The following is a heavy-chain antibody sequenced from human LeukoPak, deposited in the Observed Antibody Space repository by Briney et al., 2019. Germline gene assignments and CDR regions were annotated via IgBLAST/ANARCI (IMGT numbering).Heavy chain of an antibody. Sequence: PGGSLRLSCSASGFTFSSYAMHWVRQAPGKGLEYVSAISSNGGSTYYADSVKGRFTISRDNSKNTLYLQMNSLRAEDTAVYYCASYSSSWYIDYYYYGMDVWGQGTTVTVSS. J-gene: IGHJ6*02. V-gene: IGHV3-64*04. CDR2: ISSNGGST. D-gene: IGHD6-13*01. CDR3: ASYSSSWYIDYYYYGMDV. CDR1: GFTFSSYA.